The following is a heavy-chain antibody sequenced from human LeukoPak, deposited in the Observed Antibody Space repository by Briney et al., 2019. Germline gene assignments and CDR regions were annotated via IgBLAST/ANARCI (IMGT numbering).Heavy chain of an antibody. CDR3: ARSSPYTVTQFRGRYYYYYMDV. CDR2: IYYSGST. Sequence: SETLSLTCTVSGGSISSGGYYWSWIRQHPGKGLEWIGYIYYSGSTYYNPSLKSRVTISVDTSKNQFSLKLSSVTAADTAVYYCARSSPYTVTQFRGRYYYYYMDVWGKGTTVTVSS. V-gene: IGHV4-31*03. D-gene: IGHD4-11*01. J-gene: IGHJ6*03. CDR1: GGSISSGGYY.